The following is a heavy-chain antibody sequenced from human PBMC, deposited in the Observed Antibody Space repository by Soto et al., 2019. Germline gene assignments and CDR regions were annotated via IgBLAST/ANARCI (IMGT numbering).Heavy chain of an antibody. Sequence: QLQLQESGPGLVKPSETLSLTCTVSGGSISSSSYYWGWIRQPPGKGLEWIGSIYYSGSTYYNPSLKCRVTISVDTSKNQFSLKLSSVTAADTAVYYCARGETGWIFDYWGQGTLVTVSS. CDR2: IYYSGST. J-gene: IGHJ4*02. D-gene: IGHD5-12*01. CDR3: ARGETGWIFDY. V-gene: IGHV4-39*01. CDR1: GGSISSSSYY.